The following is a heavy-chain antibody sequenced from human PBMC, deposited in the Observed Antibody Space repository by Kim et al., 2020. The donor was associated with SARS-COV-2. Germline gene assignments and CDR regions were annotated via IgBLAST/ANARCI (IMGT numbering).Heavy chain of an antibody. CDR2: IYYSGST. V-gene: IGHV4-31*03. CDR1: GGSISSGGYY. Sequence: SETLSLTCTVSGGSISSGGYYWSWIRQHPGKGLEWIGYIYYSGSTYYNPSLKSRVTISVDTSKNQFSLKLSSVTAADTAVYYCARGVSIVVVTPAWFDPWGQGTLVTVSS. CDR3: ARGVSIVVVTPAWFDP. J-gene: IGHJ5*02. D-gene: IGHD2-21*02.